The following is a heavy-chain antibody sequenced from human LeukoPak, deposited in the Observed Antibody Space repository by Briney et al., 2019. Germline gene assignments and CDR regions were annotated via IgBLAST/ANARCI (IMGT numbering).Heavy chain of an antibody. V-gene: IGHV4-31*03. J-gene: IGHJ4*02. Sequence: PSETLSLTCTVSGGSINSGGYYWSWIRQHSGKGLEWIGHIHYSGSTYYSPSLKSRVTISIDTSNNQFSLKLSSVTAGDTAVYYCARSLDDSSGYPQYYFDYWGQGTLVTVSS. CDR3: ARSLDDSSGYPQYYFDY. CDR2: IHYSGST. D-gene: IGHD3-22*01. CDR1: GGSINSGGYY.